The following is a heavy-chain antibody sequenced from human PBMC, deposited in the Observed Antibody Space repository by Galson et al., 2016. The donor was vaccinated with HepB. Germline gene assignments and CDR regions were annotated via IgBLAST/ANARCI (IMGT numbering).Heavy chain of an antibody. CDR1: GGSISSGGYY. D-gene: IGHD5-12*01. J-gene: IGHJ3*02. CDR2: IFDSGST. V-gene: IGHV4-31*03. Sequence: TLSLTCTVSGGSISSGGYYWSWIRQLPGKGLEWIGYIFDSGSTSYNPSLKSRVTISVDTSKNQFSLKLTSVTAADTAVYYCARDSTRFSGYHEDAFDIWGQGTVVTVSS. CDR3: ARDSTRFSGYHEDAFDI.